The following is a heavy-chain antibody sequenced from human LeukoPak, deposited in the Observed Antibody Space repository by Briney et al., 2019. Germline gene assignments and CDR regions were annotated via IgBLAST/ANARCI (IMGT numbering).Heavy chain of an antibody. Sequence: SETLSLTCALYGGSFSGYYWSWIRQPPGKGLEWIGEINHSGSTNYNPSLKSRVTISVDTSKNQFSLKLSSVTAADTAVYYCARGRWFQLFDYWGQGTLVTVSS. CDR3: ARGRWFQLFDY. D-gene: IGHD4-23*01. V-gene: IGHV4-34*01. CDR1: GGSFSGYY. CDR2: INHSGST. J-gene: IGHJ4*02.